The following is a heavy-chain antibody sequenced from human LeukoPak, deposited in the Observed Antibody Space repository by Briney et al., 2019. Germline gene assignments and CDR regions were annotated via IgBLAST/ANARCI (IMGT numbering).Heavy chain of an antibody. Sequence: GGSLRLYCTVSGFTFCDYAINWVRQAPGKGLEWVGFIRSKAFGETAEYAASVKGRFTISRDDSKSIAYLQMNSLKTEDTAVYYCTRDRGSSTLGDYWGQGTLVTVSS. CDR1: GFTFCDYA. CDR2: IRSKAFGETA. CDR3: TRDRGSSTLGDY. J-gene: IGHJ4*02. D-gene: IGHD7-27*01. V-gene: IGHV3-49*04.